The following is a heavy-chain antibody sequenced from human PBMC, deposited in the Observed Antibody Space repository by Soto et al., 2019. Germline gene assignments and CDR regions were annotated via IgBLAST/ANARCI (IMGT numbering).Heavy chain of an antibody. J-gene: IGHJ3*02. CDR2: IIPIFGTA. CDR3: ARSSTSPGAFDI. Sequence: GASVKVSCKASGGTFTSYAISWVRQAPGQGLEWMGGIIPIFGTANYAQKFQGRVTMTADESTSTAYMELSSLRSEDTAVYYCARSSTSPGAFDIWGQGTMVTVSS. CDR1: GGTFTSYA. V-gene: IGHV1-69*13. D-gene: IGHD2-2*01.